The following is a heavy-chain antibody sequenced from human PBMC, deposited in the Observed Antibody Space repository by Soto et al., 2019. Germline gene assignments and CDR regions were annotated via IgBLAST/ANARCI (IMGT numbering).Heavy chain of an antibody. V-gene: IGHV3-48*03. CDR3: ARQSVLLWFGESNVHFDY. J-gene: IGHJ4*02. Sequence: LRLSFAASGFTFSSYEMNWVRQAPGKGLEWVSYISSSGSTIYYADSVKGRFTISRDNAKNSLYLQMNSLRAEDTAVYYCARQSVLLWFGESNVHFDYWGQGTLVTVSS. CDR1: GFTFSSYE. D-gene: IGHD3-10*01. CDR2: ISSSGSTI.